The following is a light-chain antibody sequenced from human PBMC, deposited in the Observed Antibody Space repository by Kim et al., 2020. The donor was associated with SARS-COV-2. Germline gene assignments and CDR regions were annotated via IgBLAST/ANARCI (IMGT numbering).Light chain of an antibody. J-gene: IGLJ3*02. CDR1: NVGSKS. Sequence: SYELTQPPSVSVAPGTTATITCGGYNVGSKSVHWYQQRSGQAPVLVVYDDRDRPSGIPERFSGSNSVNTATLTINRVEAGDEADYYCQVWDSSNDHVFGGGTQLTVL. CDR2: DDR. CDR3: QVWDSSNDHV. V-gene: IGLV3-21*03.